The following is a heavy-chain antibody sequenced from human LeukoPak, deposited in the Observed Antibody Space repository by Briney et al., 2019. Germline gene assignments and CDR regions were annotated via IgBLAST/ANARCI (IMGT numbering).Heavy chain of an antibody. D-gene: IGHD2-2*01. CDR3: ARGGRYCSSTSCQKSYYYYGMDV. Sequence: ASVKVSCKASGYTFTGYYMHWVRQAPGQGLEWMGWINPNSGGTNYAQKFQGRVTMTRDTSISTAYMELSRLRSDDTAVYYCARGGRYCSSTSCQKSYYYYGMDVWGQGTTVTVSS. V-gene: IGHV1-2*02. CDR2: INPNSGGT. J-gene: IGHJ6*02. CDR1: GYTFTGYY.